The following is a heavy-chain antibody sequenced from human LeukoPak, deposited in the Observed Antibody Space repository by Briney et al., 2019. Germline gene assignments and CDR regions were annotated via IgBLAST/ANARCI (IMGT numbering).Heavy chain of an antibody. CDR1: GYTFTGYY. CDR3: AKDSSADILGLYYYYGMDV. J-gene: IGHJ6*04. CDR2: INPNSGGT. D-gene: IGHD3-9*01. Sequence: ASVKVSCKASGYTFTGYYMHWVRQAPGQGLEWMGWINPNSGGTNYAQKFQGWVTMTRDTSISTAYMELSRLRSDDTAVYYCAKDSSADILGLYYYYGMDVWGKGTTVTVSS. V-gene: IGHV1-2*04.